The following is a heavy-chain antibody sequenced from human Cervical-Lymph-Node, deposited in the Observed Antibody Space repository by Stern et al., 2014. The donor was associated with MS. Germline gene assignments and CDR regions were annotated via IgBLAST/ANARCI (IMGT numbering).Heavy chain of an antibody. CDR3: ATPLPFAL. J-gene: IGHJ4*02. CDR2: FSPSTNRT. Sequence: QVQLVQSGAEVKKPGASVRISCKTTGQTDTHYSMHWIRQAPGQGLEWIGIFSPSTNRTTLAQKVQGRVTVTWDTSTSTLYLGLSSLQSDDTSVYYCATPLPFALWGQGTLVTVSS. V-gene: IGHV1-46*01. CDR1: GQTDTHYS.